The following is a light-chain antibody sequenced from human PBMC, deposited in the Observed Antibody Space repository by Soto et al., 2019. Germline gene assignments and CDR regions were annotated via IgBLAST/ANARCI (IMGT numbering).Light chain of an antibody. CDR3: QQYGSSRRWT. J-gene: IGKJ1*01. Sequence: EIVLTQSPGTLSLSPGERATLSCRASQSVSSNLAWYQQKPGQAPRLLIYGASSRATGIPDRFSGSGSGTDFTLTISRLEPEDFAVYYCQQYGSSRRWTFGQGTKVDI. CDR1: QSVSSN. CDR2: GAS. V-gene: IGKV3-20*01.